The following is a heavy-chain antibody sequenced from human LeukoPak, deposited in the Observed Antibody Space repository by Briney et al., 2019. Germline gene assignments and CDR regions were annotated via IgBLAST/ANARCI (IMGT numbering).Heavy chain of an antibody. CDR3: AREGYDFWSGYPYYYYYMDV. Sequence: YADSVKGRFTISRDNAKNSLYLQMNSLRAEDTAVYYCAREGYDFWSGYPYYYYYMDVWGKGTTVTVSS. D-gene: IGHD3-3*01. J-gene: IGHJ6*03. V-gene: IGHV3-11*06.